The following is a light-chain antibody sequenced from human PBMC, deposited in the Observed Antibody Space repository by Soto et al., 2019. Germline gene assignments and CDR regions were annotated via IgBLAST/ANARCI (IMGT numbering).Light chain of an antibody. CDR3: QQSYSTPRT. Sequence: DIQMTQSPSSLSASVGDRVTITCRAGQSISTYLNWYQQKPGKAPKLLIYAASSFQSGVPSRFSGSGSGTDFTLTISSLQPEDFATYYCQQSYSTPRTFGQGTKLEIK. J-gene: IGKJ2*01. CDR1: QSISTY. CDR2: AAS. V-gene: IGKV1-39*01.